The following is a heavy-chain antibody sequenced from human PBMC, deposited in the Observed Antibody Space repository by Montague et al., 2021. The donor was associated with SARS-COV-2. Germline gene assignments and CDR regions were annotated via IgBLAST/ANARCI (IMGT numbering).Heavy chain of an antibody. CDR3: ARPSSGSYYHAFDI. V-gene: IGHV3-30-3*01. CDR1: GFTFSSYA. Sequence: SRRLSLSASGFTFSSYAMHWVRQAPGKGLEWVAVISYDGSNKYYADSVKGRFTISRDNSKNTLYLQMNSLRAEDTAVYYCARPSSGSYYHAFDIWGQGTMVTVSS. D-gene: IGHD1-26*01. CDR2: ISYDGSNK. J-gene: IGHJ3*02.